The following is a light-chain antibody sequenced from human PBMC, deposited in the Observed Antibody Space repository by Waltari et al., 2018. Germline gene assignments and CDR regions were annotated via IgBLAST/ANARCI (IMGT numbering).Light chain of an antibody. J-gene: IGLJ3*02. Sequence: QSALTQPRSVSGSPGQSVTISCTGTGSDVADSNFVSWYQQHPGEAPKLVIYVVTEPPSGVPDPFSGSKSGNSASLSVSGLQAEDEAFYYCCYYTGTWVFGGGTKLTVL. CDR3: CYYTGTWV. CDR1: GSDVADSNF. V-gene: IGLV2-11*01. CDR2: VVT.